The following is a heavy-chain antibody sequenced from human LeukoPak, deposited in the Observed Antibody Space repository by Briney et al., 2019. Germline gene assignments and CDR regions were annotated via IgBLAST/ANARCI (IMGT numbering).Heavy chain of an antibody. Sequence: GGSLRLSCAASGFTFSKAWFSWVRRAPGKGLEWIGRIKSDGGTTDYAAPVKGRFTISRDDPKNTLSLQMNSLKAEDTAVYYCTTDLGDYGDYIRCWGQGTLVTVSS. CDR1: GFTFSKAW. CDR2: IKSDGGTT. V-gene: IGHV3-15*01. CDR3: TTDLGDYGDYIRC. J-gene: IGHJ4*02. D-gene: IGHD4-17*01.